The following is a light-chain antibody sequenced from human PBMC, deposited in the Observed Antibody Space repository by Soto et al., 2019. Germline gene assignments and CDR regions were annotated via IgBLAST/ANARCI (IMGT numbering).Light chain of an antibody. CDR3: QQYNSYPWT. Sequence: DIQMTQSPSTLSGSVGDRVTITCGASQSIGDYLAWYQDKPGKAPKLLIYDASSLESGVPSRFSGSGSGTEFTLTISSLQPDDFATYYCQQYNSYPWTFGQGTKVDIK. J-gene: IGKJ1*01. CDR1: QSIGDY. V-gene: IGKV1-5*01. CDR2: DAS.